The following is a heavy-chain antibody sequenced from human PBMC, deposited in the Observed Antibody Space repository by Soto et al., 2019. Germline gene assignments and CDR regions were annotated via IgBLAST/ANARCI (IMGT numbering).Heavy chain of an antibody. CDR2: ISDSGST. CDR1: GFTFSTYA. CDR3: AKDKGGRYCSRTSCLYSFDY. V-gene: IGHV3-23*01. J-gene: IGHJ4*02. D-gene: IGHD2-2*01. Sequence: EVQLLESGGGLVQPGGSLRLSCTASGFTFSTYAMSWVRQAPGKGLEWVSTISDSGSTYYADSVKGRFTISRDNSKNTMYLEKKRLRAEDTAVYYCAKDKGGRYCSRTSCLYSFDYWGQGTLVTVSS.